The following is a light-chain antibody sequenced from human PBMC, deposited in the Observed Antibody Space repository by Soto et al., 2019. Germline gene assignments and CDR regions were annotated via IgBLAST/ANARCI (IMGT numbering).Light chain of an antibody. Sequence: SVLTQPPSASGTPGQRVTISCSGSSSNIGSGYDVHWYQQLPGTAPKLLIYGNTNRPSGVPDRFSASTSATSASLAITGLQAEDEGDYYCQSYDNRLSGEVFGTGTKGTVL. CDR2: GNT. CDR1: SSNIGSGYD. V-gene: IGLV1-40*01. J-gene: IGLJ1*01. CDR3: QSYDNRLSGEV.